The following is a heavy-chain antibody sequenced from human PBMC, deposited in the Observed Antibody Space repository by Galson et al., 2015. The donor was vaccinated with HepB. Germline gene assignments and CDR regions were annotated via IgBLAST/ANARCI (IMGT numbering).Heavy chain of an antibody. J-gene: IGHJ4*02. V-gene: IGHV1-2*06. CDR3: ARVGVVVAGVPDYFDY. CDR1: GYTFTGYY. CDR2: INPNSGGT. Sequence: SVKVSCKASGYTFTGYYMHWVRQAPGQGLEWMGRINPNSGGTNYAQKFQGRVTMTRDTSISTAYMELSRLRSDDTAVYYCARVGVVVAGVPDYFDYWGQGTLVTVSS. D-gene: IGHD6-19*01.